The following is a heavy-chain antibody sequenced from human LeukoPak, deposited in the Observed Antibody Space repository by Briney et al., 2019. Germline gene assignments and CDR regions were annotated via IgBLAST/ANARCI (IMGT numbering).Heavy chain of an antibody. CDR2: IRSKAYGGTT. D-gene: IGHD2-2*01. V-gene: IGHV3-49*03. J-gene: IGHJ5*02. CDR1: GFTFGDYA. CDR3: TRAYTQLGFDP. Sequence: PGRSLRLSCTASGFTFGDYAMSWFRQAPGKGLEWVGFIRSKAYGGTTEYAASVKGRFTISRDDSKSIAYLQMNSLKTEDTAVYYCTRAYTQLGFDPWGQGTPVTVSS.